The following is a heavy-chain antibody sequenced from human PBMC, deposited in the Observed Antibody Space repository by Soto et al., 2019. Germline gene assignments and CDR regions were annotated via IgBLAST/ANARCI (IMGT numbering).Heavy chain of an antibody. V-gene: IGHV3-23*01. CDR1: GFTFSSYA. J-gene: IGHJ4*02. D-gene: IGHD3-9*01. Sequence: EVQLLESGGGLVQPGGSLRLSCAASGFTFSSYAMSWVRQAPGKGLEWVSAISGSGGSTYYADSVKGRFTISIDNSKNTLYLQMNSLRAEDTAVYYCAKVSEFDWLLSYFDYWGQGTLVTVSS. CDR3: AKVSEFDWLLSYFDY. CDR2: ISGSGGST.